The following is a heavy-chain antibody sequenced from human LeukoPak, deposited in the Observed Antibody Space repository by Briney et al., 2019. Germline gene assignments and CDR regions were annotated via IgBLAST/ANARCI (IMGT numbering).Heavy chain of an antibody. CDR2: INHNNGGT. J-gene: IGHJ4*02. CDR1: GYTFTRYY. D-gene: IGHD3-22*01. V-gene: IGHV1-2*02. Sequence: ASVKVSCKASGYTFTRYYIHWVRQAPGQGLEWMGWINHNNGGTNYAQKFQGRVTMTRDTSISTAYMVLSRLTSDDTAIYYCARDPATTYYYDPWGQGTLVTVSS. CDR3: ARDPATTYYYDP.